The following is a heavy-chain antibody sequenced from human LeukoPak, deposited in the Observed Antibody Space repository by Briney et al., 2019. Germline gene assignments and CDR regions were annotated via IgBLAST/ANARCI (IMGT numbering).Heavy chain of an antibody. Sequence: ASVKVSCKASGYTFTGYYMHRVRQAPGQGLEWMGWINPNSGGTNYAQKFQGRVTMTRDTSISTAYMELSRLRSDDTAVYYCARGGEAAAGPWFDPWGQGTLVTVSS. CDR2: INPNSGGT. J-gene: IGHJ5*02. D-gene: IGHD6-13*01. CDR3: ARGGEAAAGPWFDP. V-gene: IGHV1-2*02. CDR1: GYTFTGYY.